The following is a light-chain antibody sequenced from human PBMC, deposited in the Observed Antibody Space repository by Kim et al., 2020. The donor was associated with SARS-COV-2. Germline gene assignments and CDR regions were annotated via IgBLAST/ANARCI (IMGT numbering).Light chain of an antibody. CDR1: SLRSYY. CDR2: GRN. Sequence: WGQTVRITCQGDSLRSYYASWYQQKPGQAPVLVIYGRNNRPSGIPDRFSGSSSGNTASLTITGAQAEDEADYYCNSRDSSGNHWVFGGGTQLTVL. J-gene: IGLJ3*02. V-gene: IGLV3-19*01. CDR3: NSRDSSGNHWV.